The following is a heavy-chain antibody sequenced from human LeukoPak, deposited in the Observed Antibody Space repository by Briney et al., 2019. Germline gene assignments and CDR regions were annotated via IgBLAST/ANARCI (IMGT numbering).Heavy chain of an antibody. V-gene: IGHV1-46*01. J-gene: IGHJ6*02. CDR3: ARSLRLYYYGMDV. CDR2: INPSGGST. CDR1: GYTFTSYY. D-gene: IGHD5-12*01. Sequence: ASVRVSCKASGYTFTSYYMHWGRQAPGLWLELMGIINPSGGSTSYAQKFQGRVTMTRDTSTSTVYMELSSLRSEDTAVYYCARSLRLYYYGMDVWGQGTTVTVSS.